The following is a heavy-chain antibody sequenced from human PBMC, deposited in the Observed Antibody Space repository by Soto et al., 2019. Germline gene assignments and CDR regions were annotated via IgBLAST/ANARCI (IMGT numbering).Heavy chain of an antibody. CDR1: GFTFSDYG. V-gene: IGHV3-23*01. CDR3: AKGKLVQDYHL. Sequence: GGSPRLSCAASGFTFSDYGMSWVRQAPGKGLEWVSAISGSGGSTYYADSVKGRFTISRDNSKNTLYLQMNSLRAEDTAVYYCAKGKLVQDYHLWGRGTLITVSS. J-gene: IGHJ2*01. CDR2: ISGSGGST. D-gene: IGHD6-13*01.